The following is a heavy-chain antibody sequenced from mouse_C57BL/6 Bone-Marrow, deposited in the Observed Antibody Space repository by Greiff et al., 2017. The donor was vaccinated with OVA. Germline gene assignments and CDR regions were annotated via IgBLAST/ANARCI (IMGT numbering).Heavy chain of an antibody. Sequence: EVQLQQSGAELVRPGASVKLSCTASGFNIKDDYMHWVKQRPEQGLEWIGWIDPENGDTEYASKFQGKATITSDTSSNTAYLQLSSLTSEDTAVYYCTTYYDYDGFDYWGQGTTLTVSS. CDR1: GFNIKDDY. D-gene: IGHD2-4*01. CDR3: TTYYDYDGFDY. J-gene: IGHJ2*01. CDR2: IDPENGDT. V-gene: IGHV14-4*01.